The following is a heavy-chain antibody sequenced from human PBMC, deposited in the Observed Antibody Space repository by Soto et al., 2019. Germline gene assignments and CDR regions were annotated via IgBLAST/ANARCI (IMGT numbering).Heavy chain of an antibody. V-gene: IGHV4-4*07. CDR1: GGSFSSQY. J-gene: IGHJ4*02. Sequence: PSETLSLTCTVSGGSFSSQYWSWIRQPAGKGLEWIGRIYNGGIPLIHPSLESRVALSLDTSKNQFSLTLSSVTAADTAIYYCASQDYDKSVYYFDYWGRGTLVTAPQ. CDR2: IYNGGIP. D-gene: IGHD3-22*01. CDR3: ASQDYDKSVYYFDY.